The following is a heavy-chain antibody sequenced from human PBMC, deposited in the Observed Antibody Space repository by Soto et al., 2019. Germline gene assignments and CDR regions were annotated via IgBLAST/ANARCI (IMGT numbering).Heavy chain of an antibody. D-gene: IGHD3-10*01. V-gene: IGHV3-33*01. CDR2: IWYDGSNK. Sequence: QVQLVESGGGVVQPGRSLRLSCAASGFTFSSYGMHWVRQAPGKGLVWVAVIWYDGSNKYYADSVKGRFTISRDNSKNTLYLQMSSLRAEDTAVYYCAREDVLLWFGELGPLDYWGQGTLVTVSS. J-gene: IGHJ4*02. CDR1: GFTFSSYG. CDR3: AREDVLLWFGELGPLDY.